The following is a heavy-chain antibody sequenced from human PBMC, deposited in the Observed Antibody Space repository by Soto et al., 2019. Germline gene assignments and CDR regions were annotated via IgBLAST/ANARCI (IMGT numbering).Heavy chain of an antibody. D-gene: IGHD3-10*01. CDR2: IYSGGYT. CDR1: GFTVSNNY. V-gene: IGHV3-53*01. J-gene: IGHJ4*02. CDR3: APRGGGGGY. Sequence: EVQLVESGGGLIQPGGSLRLSCAVSGFTVSNNYMSWVRQAPGKGLEGVSVIYSGGYTAYGDSVKGRFTISRDNSKNNLYLQRNRRGADDGAGLFWAPRGGGGGYWGQGTLVTVSS.